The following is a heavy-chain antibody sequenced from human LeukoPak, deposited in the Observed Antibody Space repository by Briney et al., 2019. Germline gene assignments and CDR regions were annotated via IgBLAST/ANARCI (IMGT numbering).Heavy chain of an antibody. CDR3: ARDPTASGSYGWFDP. CDR2: IKQDGSEK. D-gene: IGHD1-26*01. J-gene: IGHJ5*02. V-gene: IGHV3-7*01. Sequence: GGSLRLSCAASGFTFSSHWMSWVRQAPGKGPELVANIKQDGSEKYYVDSVTGRFTISRDNAKNSLYLQMNSLRAEDTAVYSCARDPTASGSYGWFDPWGQGTLVTVSS. CDR1: GFTFSSHW.